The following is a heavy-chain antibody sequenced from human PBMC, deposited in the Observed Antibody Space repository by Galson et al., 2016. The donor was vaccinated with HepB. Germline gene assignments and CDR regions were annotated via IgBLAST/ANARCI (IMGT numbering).Heavy chain of an antibody. V-gene: IGHV3-15*01. CDR3: KTRIDPFAGDR. J-gene: IGHJ4*02. CDR1: GFTFNKDW. CDR2: IHSRTDGGTT. D-gene: IGHD3-16*01. Sequence: SLRLSCAASGFTFNKDWMSWVRQAPGKGLEWVGRIHSRTDGGTTEYAAPVKGRFIISRDDSKNTLYLQMNSLKIEDTAVYYCKTRIDPFAGDRWGQGTRVTVSS.